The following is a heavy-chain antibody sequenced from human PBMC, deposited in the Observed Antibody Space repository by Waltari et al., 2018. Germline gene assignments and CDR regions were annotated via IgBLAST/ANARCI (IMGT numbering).Heavy chain of an antibody. V-gene: IGHV4-34*01. CDR1: GGSFSGYY. D-gene: IGHD3-16*02. Sequence: QVQLQQWGAGLFKPSETLSLTCAFNGGSFSGYYWSWIRQPPGKGLEWIGEINHSGSTNYNPSLKSRVPISVDTSKNQFSLKLSSVTAADTAVYYCAAPPRIYDYIWGSYRFPFGYWGQGTLVTVSS. J-gene: IGHJ4*02. CDR3: AAPPRIYDYIWGSYRFPFGY. CDR2: INHSGST.